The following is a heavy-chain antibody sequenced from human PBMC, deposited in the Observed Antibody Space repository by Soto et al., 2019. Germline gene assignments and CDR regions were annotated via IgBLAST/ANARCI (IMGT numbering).Heavy chain of an antibody. CDR2: ISYDGSNK. V-gene: IGHV3-30*18. CDR1: GFTFSSYG. CDR3: AKELPDNGPDVVVATIPGGPNYY. J-gene: IGHJ4*02. D-gene: IGHD5-12*01. Sequence: GGSLRLSCAASGFTFSSYGMHWVRQAPGKGLEWVAVISYDGSNKYYADSVKGRFTISRDNSKKPLYLQMNSLRAEDTAVYYCAKELPDNGPDVVVATIPGGPNYYWGQGTLVTVSS.